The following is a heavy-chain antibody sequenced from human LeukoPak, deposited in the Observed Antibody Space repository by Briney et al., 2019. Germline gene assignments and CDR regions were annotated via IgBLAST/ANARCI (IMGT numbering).Heavy chain of an antibody. CDR1: GGSTSGYY. Sequence: SETLSLTCAVYGGSTSGYYWSWIRQPPGKGLEWIGEINHSGSTNYNPSLKSRVTISVDTSKNQFSLKLSSVTAADTAVYYCSSLTSLGYYFDYWGQGPLVTVSS. CDR2: INHSGST. J-gene: IGHJ4*02. CDR3: SSLTSLGYYFDY. D-gene: IGHD3-16*02. V-gene: IGHV4-34*01.